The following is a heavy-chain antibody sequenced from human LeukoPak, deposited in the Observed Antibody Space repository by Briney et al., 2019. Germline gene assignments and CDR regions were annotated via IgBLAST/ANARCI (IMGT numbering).Heavy chain of an antibody. Sequence: GGSLRLSCAASGFTFSNYLMHWVRRAPGKGLVWVSRITSDGSSTHYADSVKGRFTISRDNTKNTLYLQMNSLTAEDTAVYYCVCLGYCTTSSCQPWGQGTLVTVSS. V-gene: IGHV3-74*01. D-gene: IGHD2-2*01. CDR1: GFTFSNYL. CDR2: ITSDGSST. J-gene: IGHJ4*02. CDR3: VCLGYCTTSSCQP.